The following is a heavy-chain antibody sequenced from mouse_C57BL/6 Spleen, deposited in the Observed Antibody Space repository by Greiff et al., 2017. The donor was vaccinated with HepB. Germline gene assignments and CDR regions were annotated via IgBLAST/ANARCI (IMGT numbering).Heavy chain of an antibody. D-gene: IGHD4-1*01. V-gene: IGHV1-19*01. Sequence: VQLQQSGPVLVKPGASVKMSCKASGYTFTDYYMNWVKQSHGKSLEWIGVINPYNGGTSYNQKFKGKATLTVDKSSSTAYMELNSLTSEDSAVYYCARGELGLDYWGQGTTLTVSS. CDR3: ARGELGLDY. CDR2: INPYNGGT. J-gene: IGHJ2*01. CDR1: GYTFTDYY.